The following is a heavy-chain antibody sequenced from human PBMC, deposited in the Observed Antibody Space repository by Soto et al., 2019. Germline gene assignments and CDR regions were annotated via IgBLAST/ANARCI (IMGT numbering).Heavy chain of an antibody. J-gene: IGHJ4*02. CDR1: GFTFSTSD. V-gene: IGHV3-30*18. Sequence: GGSLRLSCFASGFTFSTSDMHWVRQAPGQGLEWVAVVSYDERNIYYADSVKGRFSVSRDNSKNTLFLHMNSLRAEDTDVYFCAKLVDKSLDDYWGQGALVTVSS. CDR3: AKLVDKSLDDY. CDR2: VSYDERNI. D-gene: IGHD3-16*01.